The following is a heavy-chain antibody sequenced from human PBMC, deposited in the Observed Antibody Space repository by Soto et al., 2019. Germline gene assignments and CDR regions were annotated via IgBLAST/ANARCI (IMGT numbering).Heavy chain of an antibody. Sequence: GGSLRLCGVASGLIFSNFGMQWVRQAPGKGLEWVAVISSDEKIKQYADSVRGRFAISRDNSKNTLYLQMTSMRAEDTAIYYCERGLRSVLDYWGQGTLVTVSS. J-gene: IGHJ4*02. CDR3: ERGLRSVLDY. V-gene: IGHV3-33*01. D-gene: IGHD5-12*01. CDR1: GLIFSNFG. CDR2: ISSDEKIK.